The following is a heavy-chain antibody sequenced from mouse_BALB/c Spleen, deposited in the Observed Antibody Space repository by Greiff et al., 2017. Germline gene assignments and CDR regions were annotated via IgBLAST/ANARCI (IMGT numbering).Heavy chain of an antibody. CDR1: GFNFKDTY. CDR2: IDPANGNT. Sequence: EVQLQQSGAELVKPGASVKLSCTASGFNFKDTYMHWVKQRPEQGLEWIGRIDPANGNTKYDPKFQGKATITADTSSNTAYMQLSSLTSEDTAVYYCAGSTMINPFAYWGQGTLVTVSA. D-gene: IGHD2-4*01. J-gene: IGHJ3*01. CDR3: AGSTMINPFAY. V-gene: IGHV14-3*02.